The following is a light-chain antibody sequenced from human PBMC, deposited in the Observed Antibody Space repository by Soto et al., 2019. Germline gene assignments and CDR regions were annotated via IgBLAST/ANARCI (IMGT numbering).Light chain of an antibody. Sequence: DIQMTQSPSSLSTSVGDRVTITCRTSQSVSTYLNWYQQRPGKAPKLLIYGASSLQSGVPSRFSGSGSGTHFTLTISSLQPEEFATYYCQEGSTLLTFGGGTKVDI. CDR1: QSVSTY. CDR3: QEGSTLLT. CDR2: GAS. J-gene: IGKJ4*01. V-gene: IGKV1-39*01.